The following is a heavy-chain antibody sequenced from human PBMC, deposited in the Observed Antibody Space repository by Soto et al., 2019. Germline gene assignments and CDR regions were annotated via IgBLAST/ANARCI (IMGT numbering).Heavy chain of an antibody. CDR3: ARIRSGWNWDS. CDR1: GDYISSYY. D-gene: IGHD6-19*01. V-gene: IGHV4-59*01. CDR2: IYYSGNT. Sequence: QVQLQESGPGLVKTSETLSLTCTVSGDYISSYYWSWIRQPPGKGLEWIAYIYYSGNTNYNPSLKSRGTISVDTSRTQFSLNLSPVTAADTAVYYCARIRSGWNWDSWGRGTLVTVSS. J-gene: IGHJ4*02.